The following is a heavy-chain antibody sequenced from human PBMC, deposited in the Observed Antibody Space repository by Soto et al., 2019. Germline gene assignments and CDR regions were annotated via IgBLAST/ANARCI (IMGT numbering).Heavy chain of an antibody. J-gene: IGHJ4*01. V-gene: IGHV4-59*01. D-gene: IGHD2-2*02. CDR3: ARTTYTTSNYFDY. CDR2: IYYRGSN. CDR1: GGSITSYY. Sequence: SETLSLTCTVSGGSITSYYWSWIRQPPGKGLEWIAYIYYRGSNTYNPSLESRVTMSVDTSKNQFSLNLSSVTAADTAVYYCARTTYTTSNYFDYWRHGTLVTVSS.